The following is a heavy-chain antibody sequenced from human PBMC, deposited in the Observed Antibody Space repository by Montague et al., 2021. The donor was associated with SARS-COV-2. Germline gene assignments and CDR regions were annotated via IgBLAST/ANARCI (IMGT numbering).Heavy chain of an antibody. Sequence: SETLSLTCTVSGGSISSSSYYWGWIRQPPGKGLEWIGSIYYSGSTYYNPSLKSRVTISVDTSKNQFSLKLSSVTAADTAVYYCARDGSLRLEILIGPRHCYYGMDVWGQGTTVTVSS. D-gene: IGHD3-9*01. CDR3: ARDGSLRLEILIGPRHCYYGMDV. CDR1: GGSISSSSYY. J-gene: IGHJ6*02. CDR2: IYYSGST. V-gene: IGHV4-39*07.